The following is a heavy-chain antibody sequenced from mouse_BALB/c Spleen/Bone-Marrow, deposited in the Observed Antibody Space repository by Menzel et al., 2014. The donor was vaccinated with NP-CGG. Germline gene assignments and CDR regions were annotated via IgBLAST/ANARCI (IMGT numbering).Heavy chain of an antibody. CDR1: GFNIKDTY. Sequence: EVQLQQPGAELVKPGASVKLSCTASGFNIKDTYMHWVKQRPEQGLEWIGRIDPANGNTKYDPKFQGKATITADTSSNTAYLQLSSLTSEDTAVYYCAYGSSYDYFDYWGQGTTLTVSS. CDR3: AYGSSYDYFDY. V-gene: IGHV14-3*02. J-gene: IGHJ2*01. D-gene: IGHD1-1*01. CDR2: IDPANGNT.